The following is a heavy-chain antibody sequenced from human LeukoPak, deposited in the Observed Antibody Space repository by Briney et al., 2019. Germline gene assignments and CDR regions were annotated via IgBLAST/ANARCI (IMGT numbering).Heavy chain of an antibody. CDR1: GYTFTSYG. D-gene: IGHD3-16*01. CDR2: ISAYNGNT. J-gene: IGHJ4*02. CDR3: ARDPSGTGAYDY. Sequence: ASVKVSCKASGYTFTSYGISWVRQAPGQGLEWMGWISAYNGNTNYAQKLQGRVIMTTDTSTSTAYMELRSLRSDDTAVYYCARDPSGTGAYDYWGQGTLVTVSS. V-gene: IGHV1-18*01.